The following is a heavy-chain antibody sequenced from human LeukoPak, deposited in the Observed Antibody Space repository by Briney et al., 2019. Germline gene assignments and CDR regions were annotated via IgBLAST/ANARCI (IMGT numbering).Heavy chain of an antibody. CDR2: IYYSGST. Sequence: SETLSLTCTVSGGSISSYYWSWIRQPPGKGLEWIGYIYYSGSTNYNPSLKSRVTISVATSRNQFSLKLSSVTAADTAVYYCARALGDYGDYYDAFDIWGQGTMVTVSS. CDR1: GGSISSYY. CDR3: ARALGDYGDYYDAFDI. J-gene: IGHJ3*02. D-gene: IGHD4-17*01. V-gene: IGHV4-59*01.